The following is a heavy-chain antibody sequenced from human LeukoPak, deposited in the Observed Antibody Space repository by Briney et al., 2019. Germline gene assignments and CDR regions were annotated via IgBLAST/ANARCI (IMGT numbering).Heavy chain of an antibody. V-gene: IGHV4-34*01. CDR2: INHSGST. Sequence: LTCAXXGGXXSGYYWSWIRQPPGKGLEWVGEINHSGSTNYNPSLKRRVTISVDKSKNQFSLNLSSVTAADTAVYYCARGHYYDSSGDYWGQGTLVTVSS. J-gene: IGHJ4*02. CDR3: ARGHYYDSSGDY. CDR1: GGXXSGYY. D-gene: IGHD3-22*01.